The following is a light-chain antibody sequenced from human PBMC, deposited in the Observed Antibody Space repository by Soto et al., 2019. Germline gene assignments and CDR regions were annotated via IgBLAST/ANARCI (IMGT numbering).Light chain of an antibody. V-gene: IGLV2-14*03. CDR3: SSYTPTSPV. CDR2: DVS. J-gene: IGLJ2*01. Sequence: QSVLTQPASVSGSPGQSITISCTGTSNDVGGYKHVSWYQQHPGKAPKLIIYDVSNRPLGVSRRFSGSKSGNTASLTISGLQAEDEADYYCSSYTPTSPVFGGGTQLTVL. CDR1: SNDVGGYKH.